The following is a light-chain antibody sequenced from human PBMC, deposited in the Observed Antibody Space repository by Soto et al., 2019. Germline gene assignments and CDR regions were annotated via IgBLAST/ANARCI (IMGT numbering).Light chain of an antibody. CDR2: AAS. Sequence: EIVLTQSPGTLSLSPGDRATLSCRASQSVSMSSLAWYQQKAGQAPRLLIYAASIRATGIPDRFSGSGSGTDFTLIISKLEPEDFAVYYCQQYGGLPRTFGQGNKVEIK. CDR1: QSVSMSS. J-gene: IGKJ1*01. V-gene: IGKV3-20*01. CDR3: QQYGGLPRT.